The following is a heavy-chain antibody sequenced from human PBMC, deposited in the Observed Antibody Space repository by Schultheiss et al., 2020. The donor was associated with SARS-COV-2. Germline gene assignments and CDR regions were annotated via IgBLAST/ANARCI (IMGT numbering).Heavy chain of an antibody. J-gene: IGHJ4*02. CDR3: ARLGYCSSTSCSTDY. CDR1: GFSFSSHN. CDR2: ISTSSNTI. D-gene: IGHD2-2*01. Sequence: GGSLRLSCAASGFSFSSHNMNWVRQAPGKGLEWLSYISTSSNTIYYADSVKGRFTISRDNAKNSLYLQMNSLRAEDTALYYCARLGYCSSTSCSTDYWGQGTLVTVSS. V-gene: IGHV3-48*04.